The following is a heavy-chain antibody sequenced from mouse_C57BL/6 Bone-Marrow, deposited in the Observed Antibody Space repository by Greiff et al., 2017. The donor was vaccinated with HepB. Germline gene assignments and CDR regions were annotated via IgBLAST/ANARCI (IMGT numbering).Heavy chain of an antibody. CDR3: ATPLITTVVGQGFAY. CDR1: GYTFTDYY. CDR2: INPNNGGT. Sequence: EVQLQQSGPELVKPGASVKISCKASGYTFTDYYMNWVKQSHGKSLEWIGDINPNNGGTSYNQKFKGKATLTVDKSSSTAYMELRSLTSEDSAVYYCATPLITTVVGQGFAYWGQGTLVTVSA. V-gene: IGHV1-26*01. J-gene: IGHJ3*01. D-gene: IGHD1-1*01.